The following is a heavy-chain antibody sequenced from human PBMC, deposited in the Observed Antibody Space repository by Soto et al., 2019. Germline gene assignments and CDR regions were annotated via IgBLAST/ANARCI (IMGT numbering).Heavy chain of an antibody. D-gene: IGHD1-1*01. CDR3: ARDQGNNWDLDY. CDR2: IRSSSSTI. Sequence: EVQLVESGGGLVQPGGSLRLSCAASGFTFSTYPMNWVRQVPGKGLEWVSYIRSSSSTIYYADSVKGRFTISIDSAKNSLYLQMNSLRAEDTAVYYCARDQGNNWDLDYWGHGTLVTVSS. V-gene: IGHV3-48*01. J-gene: IGHJ4*01. CDR1: GFTFSTYP.